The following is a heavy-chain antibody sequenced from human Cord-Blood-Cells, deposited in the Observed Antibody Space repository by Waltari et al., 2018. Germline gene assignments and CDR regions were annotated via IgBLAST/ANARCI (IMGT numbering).Heavy chain of an antibody. V-gene: IGHV1-18*01. D-gene: IGHD3-10*01. J-gene: IGHJ4*02. Sequence: QVHLMQSGAEVKKPGASVTVSCMASGYTFTIYGISRSLQAPGQGLEWMGWVSAYNGNTNYAQKLQGRVTMTTDTSTSTAYMELRSLRSDDKAVYYCARDEGFGELPRYDYWGQGTLVTVSS. CDR3: ARDEGFGELPRYDY. CDR2: VSAYNGNT. CDR1: GYTFTIYG.